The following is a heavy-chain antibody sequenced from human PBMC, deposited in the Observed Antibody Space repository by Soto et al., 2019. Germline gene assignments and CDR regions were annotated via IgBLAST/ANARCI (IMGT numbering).Heavy chain of an antibody. CDR1: GGSISSYY. J-gene: IGHJ4*02. D-gene: IGHD6-19*01. CDR3: ARDPRGWYNYFDY. Sequence: AETLSLTCTVSGGSISSYYWIWIRQPSGKGLEWIVRIYTSGSTNYNPSLKSRVTMSVDTSKNQFSLKLSSVTAADTAVYYCARDPRGWYNYFDYWGQGTLVTVSS. V-gene: IGHV4-4*07. CDR2: IYTSGST.